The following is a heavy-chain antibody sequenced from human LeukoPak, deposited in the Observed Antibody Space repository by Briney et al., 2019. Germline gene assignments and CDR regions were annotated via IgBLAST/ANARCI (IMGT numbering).Heavy chain of an antibody. CDR2: TFYTGST. Sequence: SETLSLTCTVSGGSMTSTTYYWGWIRQPPGKGLEWLGSTFYTGSTYYNPSLKRRLSISADTSMNQFYLRLSSVTAADTAIYYCAREPRVGTTPFNYWGQGMLVTVSS. D-gene: IGHD1-26*01. V-gene: IGHV4-39*07. CDR3: AREPRVGTTPFNY. CDR1: GGSMTSTTYY. J-gene: IGHJ4*02.